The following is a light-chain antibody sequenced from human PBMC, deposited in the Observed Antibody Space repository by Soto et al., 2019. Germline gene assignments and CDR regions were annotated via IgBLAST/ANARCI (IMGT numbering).Light chain of an antibody. CDR3: QQRSNWPLG. J-gene: IGKJ4*01. CDR2: DAS. CDR1: QSVSSY. V-gene: IGKV3-11*01. Sequence: EIVLTQSPATLSLSPGERATLSCRASQSVSSYLAWYQQKPGQAPRLLIYDASNRATGIPARFSGSGSGTDFTLTISSLEPEDFAVYYGQQRSNWPLGFVGGPKVEIK.